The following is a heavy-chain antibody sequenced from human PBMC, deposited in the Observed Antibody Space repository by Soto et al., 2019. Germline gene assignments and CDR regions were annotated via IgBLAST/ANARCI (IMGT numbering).Heavy chain of an antibody. CDR1: GFTFGTYS. Sequence: GGSLRLSCAASGFTFGTYSMSWARQAPGKGLEWVSYISSTSNTIYYADSVKGRFTISRDNAKNSLYLHMNSLSAEDTAVYYCARDRGCSGGVCYRDLDYWGQGTLVTVSS. CDR3: ARDRGCSGGVCYRDLDY. J-gene: IGHJ4*02. V-gene: IGHV3-48*01. CDR2: ISSTSNTI. D-gene: IGHD2-15*01.